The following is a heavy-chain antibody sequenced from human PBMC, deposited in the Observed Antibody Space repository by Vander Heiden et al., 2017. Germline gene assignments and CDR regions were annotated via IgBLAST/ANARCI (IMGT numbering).Heavy chain of an antibody. CDR3: ARGKFWLPGNYYYGMDV. J-gene: IGHJ6*02. D-gene: IGHD3-3*01. V-gene: IGHV4-4*07. CDR2: IYTSGST. CDR1: GGSIRSYY. Sequence: QVQLQESGPGLVKPSETLSLTCTVSGGSIRSYYWSWIRQPAGKGLEWIGRIYTSGSTNYNPSLKSRVTMSVDTSKNQFSLKLSSVTAADTAVYYCARGKFWLPGNYYYGMDVWGQGTTVTVSS.